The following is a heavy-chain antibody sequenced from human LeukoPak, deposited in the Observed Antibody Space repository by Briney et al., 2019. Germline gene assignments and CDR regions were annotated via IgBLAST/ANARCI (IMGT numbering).Heavy chain of an antibody. D-gene: IGHD6-6*01. CDR2: IIPILGIA. V-gene: IGHV1-69*04. CDR3: AEASPYYCYGMDV. J-gene: IGHJ6*02. Sequence: SVKVSCKASGGTFSSYAISWVRQAPGQGLEWMGRIIPILGIANYAQKFQGRVTITADKSTSTAYMELSSLRSEDTAVYYCAEASPYYCYGMDVWGQGTTVTVSS. CDR1: GGTFSSYA.